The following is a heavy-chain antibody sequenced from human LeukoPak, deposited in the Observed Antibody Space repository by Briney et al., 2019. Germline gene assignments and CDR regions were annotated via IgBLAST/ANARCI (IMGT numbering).Heavy chain of an antibody. D-gene: IGHD1-26*01. Sequence: SETLSLTCTVSGGSISSGDYYWSWIRQPPGKGLEWIGYIYYSGSTYYNSSLKSRVTISVDTSKNQFSLKLSSVTAADTAVYYCARGSGSYLGYWGQGTLVTVSS. V-gene: IGHV4-30-4*08. CDR3: ARGSGSYLGY. CDR2: IYYSGST. J-gene: IGHJ4*02. CDR1: GGSISSGDYY.